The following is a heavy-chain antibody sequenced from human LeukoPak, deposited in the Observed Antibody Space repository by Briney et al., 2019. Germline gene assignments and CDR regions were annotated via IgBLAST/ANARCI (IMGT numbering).Heavy chain of an antibody. Sequence: GRSLRLSCTASGLTFGDYAMSWVRQAPGKGLGWVGFIRSKAYGGTTEYAASVKGRFTISRDDSKSIAYLQMNSLKTEDTAVYYCTRDRGGAAGELFDYWGQGTLVTVSS. J-gene: IGHJ4*02. CDR3: TRDRGGAAGELFDY. CDR2: IRSKAYGGTT. V-gene: IGHV3-49*04. D-gene: IGHD3-10*01. CDR1: GLTFGDYA.